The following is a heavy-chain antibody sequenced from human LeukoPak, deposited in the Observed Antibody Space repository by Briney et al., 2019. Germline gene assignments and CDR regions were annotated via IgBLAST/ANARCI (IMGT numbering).Heavy chain of an antibody. D-gene: IGHD2-15*01. Sequence: GGSLRLSCAASGFTFSSYEMNWVRQAPGKGLERVSYISSSGNVRHYGDSVKGRFTISRDNAKNSLSLQMNSLRAEDTAVYFCARGSRYCGSGTCYYFDQWGQGTLVTVSS. CDR2: ISSSGNVR. J-gene: IGHJ4*02. V-gene: IGHV3-48*03. CDR1: GFTFSSYE. CDR3: ARGSRYCGSGTCYYFDQ.